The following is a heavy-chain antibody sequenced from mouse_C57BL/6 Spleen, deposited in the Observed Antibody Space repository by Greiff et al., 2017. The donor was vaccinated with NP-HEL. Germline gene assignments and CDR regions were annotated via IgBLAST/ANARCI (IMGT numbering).Heavy chain of an antibody. J-gene: IGHJ3*01. V-gene: IGHV1-66*01. Sequence: VKLMESGPELVKPGASVKISCKASGYSFTSYYIHWVKQRPGQGLEWIGWIYPGSGNTKYNEKFKGKATLTADTSSSTAYMQLSSLTSEDSAVYYCARWGDGAFAYWGQGTLVTVSA. CDR1: GYSFTSYY. D-gene: IGHD3-1*01. CDR2: IYPGSGNT. CDR3: ARWGDGAFAY.